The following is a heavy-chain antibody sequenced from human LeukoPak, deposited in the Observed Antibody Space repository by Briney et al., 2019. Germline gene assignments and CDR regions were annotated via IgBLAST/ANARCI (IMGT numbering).Heavy chain of an antibody. J-gene: IGHJ4*02. CDR1: GGSFSGYY. Sequence: SETLSLTCAVYGGSFSGYYWSWIRQPPGKGLEWIGEINDSGSTNYNPALKSRVTISVDTSKNQFSLKLSSVTAADTAVYYCARLTYYYDSSGYYGGHYFDYWGQGTLVTVSS. V-gene: IGHV4-34*01. D-gene: IGHD3-22*01. CDR3: ARLTYYYDSSGYYGGHYFDY. CDR2: INDSGST.